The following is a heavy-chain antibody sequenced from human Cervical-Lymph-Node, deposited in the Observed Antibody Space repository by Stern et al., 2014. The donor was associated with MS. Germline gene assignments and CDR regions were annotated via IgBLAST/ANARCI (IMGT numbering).Heavy chain of an antibody. D-gene: IGHD6-6*01. CDR1: GYNLTTYP. CDR2: LNTKTGNP. J-gene: IGHJ4*02. V-gene: IGHV7-4-1*02. Sequence: VQLVESGSELKKPGASVKVSCRASGYNLTTYPINWVRQAPGQGLEWMGWLNTKTGNPTFAQGFTGRFVFSLDTSINTAFLQISSLKAEDSALYYCATWGAGSSPPLFYWGQGTLVTVSS. CDR3: ATWGAGSSPPLFY.